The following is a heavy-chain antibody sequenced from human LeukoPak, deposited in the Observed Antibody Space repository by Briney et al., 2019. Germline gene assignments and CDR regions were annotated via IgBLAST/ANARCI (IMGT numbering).Heavy chain of an antibody. J-gene: IGHJ1*01. CDR2: IYYSRST. D-gene: IGHD6-13*01. V-gene: IGHV4-59*01. Sequence: SETLSLTCTVSGGSISSYYWSWIRQPPRKGLEWIGYIYYSRSTNHNPPPNTPPTTPRHTSKNQLSLKLSSATAADTAVYYCATSGIAAAGQGHFQHWGQGTPVTVSS. CDR1: GGSISSYY. CDR3: ATSGIAAAGQGHFQH.